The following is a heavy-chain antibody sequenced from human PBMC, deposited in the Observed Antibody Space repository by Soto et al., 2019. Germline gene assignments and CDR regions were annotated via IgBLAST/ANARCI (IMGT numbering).Heavy chain of an antibody. CDR2: IKSKTDGGTT. J-gene: IGHJ4*02. V-gene: IGHV3-15*07. CDR1: GFTFSNAW. Sequence: EVQLVESGGGLVKPGGSLRLSCAASGFTFSNAWMNWVRQAPGKGLEWVGRIKSKTDGGTTDYAGPVKGRFTISRDDSKTTLYLQMNSLKTEDTAVYYCTTDLGVRGYFDYWGQGTLVTVSS. D-gene: IGHD1-26*01. CDR3: TTDLGVRGYFDY.